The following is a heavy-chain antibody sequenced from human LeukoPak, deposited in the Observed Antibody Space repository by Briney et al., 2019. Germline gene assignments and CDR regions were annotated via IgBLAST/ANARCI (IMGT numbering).Heavy chain of an antibody. CDR1: GGSFSNYY. CDR3: ARRWNYGRNYYIDV. V-gene: IGHV4-34*01. D-gene: IGHD1-7*01. J-gene: IGHJ6*03. CDR2: INDSGRI. Sequence: SETLSLTCAVYGGSFSNYYWSWIRQTPGKGMEWIGEINDSGRINYNPSLMSRVTVSVDTSKNQFSLRLTSVTATDTAVYYCARRWNYGRNYYIDVWGKGATVSVS.